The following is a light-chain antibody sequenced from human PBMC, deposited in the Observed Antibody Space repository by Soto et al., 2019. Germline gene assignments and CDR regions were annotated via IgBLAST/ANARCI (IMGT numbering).Light chain of an antibody. Sequence: QSVLTQPPSASGSPGQSVTISCTGTSSDVGGYNYVSWYRQHPGKAPPLIIYDVNKRPSGVPDRFSGSKSGNTASLTVSGLQAEDEADYFCNSYGGTNNYVVFGGGTKLTVL. J-gene: IGLJ2*01. CDR3: NSYGGTNNYVV. V-gene: IGLV2-8*01. CDR1: SSDVGGYNY. CDR2: DVN.